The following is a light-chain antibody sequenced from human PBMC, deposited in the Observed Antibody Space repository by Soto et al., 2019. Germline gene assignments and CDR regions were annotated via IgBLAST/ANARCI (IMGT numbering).Light chain of an antibody. CDR1: QSISSY. CDR3: QQSYSTPQ. V-gene: IGKV1-39*01. Sequence: DIQMTQSPSSLSASVGDRVTITCRASQSISSYLNWYQQKPGKAPKLLIYAASSLQSGVPSRFSGSGSGTDFSLTISSLQPEDFATYYCQQSYSTPQFGQGTKLELK. J-gene: IGKJ2*01. CDR2: AAS.